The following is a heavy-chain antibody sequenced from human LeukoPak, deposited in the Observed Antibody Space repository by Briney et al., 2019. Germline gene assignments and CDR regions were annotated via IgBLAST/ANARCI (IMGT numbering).Heavy chain of an antibody. D-gene: IGHD6-13*01. CDR3: ARDRPGGSSLDY. CDR2: IYHSGST. V-gene: IGHV4-30-2*01. CDR1: GGSISSGGCY. Sequence: SQTLSLTCTVSGGSISSGGCYWSWIRQPPGKGLEWIGYIYHSGSTYYNPSLKSRVTISVDRSKNQFSLKLSSVTAADTAVYYCARDRPGGSSLDYWGQGTLVTVSS. J-gene: IGHJ4*02.